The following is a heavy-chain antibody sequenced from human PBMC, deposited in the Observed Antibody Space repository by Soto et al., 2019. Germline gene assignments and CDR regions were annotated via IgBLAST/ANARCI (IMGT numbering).Heavy chain of an antibody. CDR2: IHHSGST. CDR1: GASISSTSSGDW. V-gene: IGHV4-4*02. D-gene: IGHD3-16*01. Sequence: VQLQESGPGLVKPSGTLSLTCTVSGASISSTSSGDWWSWVRQPPGKGLEWIGEIHHSGSTNYNPSLKSRVTMSVDKSKNQSSLRLNSVTAADTAVYYCAKRVGATRVDYWGQGTLVTVSS. CDR3: AKRVGATRVDY. J-gene: IGHJ4*02.